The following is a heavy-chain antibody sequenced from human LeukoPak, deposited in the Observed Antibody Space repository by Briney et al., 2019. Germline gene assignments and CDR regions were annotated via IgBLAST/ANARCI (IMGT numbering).Heavy chain of an antibody. J-gene: IGHJ4*02. CDR1: GFTFSTYS. CDR2: ISSSSSTI. Sequence: GGSLRLSCAASGFTFSTYSTNWVRQAPGKGLEWVSYISSSSSTIYYADSVKGRFTISRDNAKNSLYLQMNSLRAEDTAVYYCARGSTYYDSSGQVPFDYWGQGTLVTVSS. CDR3: ARGSTYYDSSGQVPFDY. V-gene: IGHV3-48*01. D-gene: IGHD3-22*01.